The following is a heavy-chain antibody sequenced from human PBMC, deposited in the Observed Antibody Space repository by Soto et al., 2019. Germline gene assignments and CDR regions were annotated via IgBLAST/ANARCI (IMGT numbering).Heavy chain of an antibody. CDR2: VRDTGST. V-gene: IGHV4-59*01. CDR1: GGSMNIYY. D-gene: IGHD3-22*01. J-gene: IGHJ5*02. Sequence: QVQLQESGPGQVKPSETLSLTCTVSGGSMNIYYWTWIRQPPGKGLEWIGYVRDTGSTNYNPSLKSRLTISIDTSRNQFSLSLRSVTAADTAVYFCARYSPPKKTYDSNPGWFDPWGQGTLVAVSS. CDR3: ARYSPPKKTYDSNPGWFDP.